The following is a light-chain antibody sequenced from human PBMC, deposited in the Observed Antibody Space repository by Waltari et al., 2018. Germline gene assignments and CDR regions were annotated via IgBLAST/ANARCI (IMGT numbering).Light chain of an antibody. CDR3: QSYDNSLTGSEV. CDR2: GNS. J-gene: IGLJ3*02. CDR1: SANIGAGYD. Sequence: QSVLTQPPSVSGAPGQRVTISCTGSSANIGAGYDVHWYQQLPGTAPKLLIYGNSNRPSGFPDRFSGSKSGTSASLAITGLQAEDEADYYCQSYDNSLTGSEVFGGGTKLTVL. V-gene: IGLV1-40*01.